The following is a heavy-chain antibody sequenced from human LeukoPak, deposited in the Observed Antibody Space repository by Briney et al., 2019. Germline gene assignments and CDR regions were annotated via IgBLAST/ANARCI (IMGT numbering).Heavy chain of an antibody. J-gene: IGHJ4*02. CDR1: GFTFSSYG. CDR3: AKEGGYSYGPFVY. V-gene: IGHV3-30*18. CDR2: ISYDGSNK. Sequence: GRSLRLPCAASGFTFSSYGMHWVRQAPGKGLEWVAVISYDGSNKYYADSVEGRFTISRDNSKNTLYLQMNSLRAEDTAVYYCAKEGGYSYGPFVYWGQGTLVTVSS. D-gene: IGHD5-18*01.